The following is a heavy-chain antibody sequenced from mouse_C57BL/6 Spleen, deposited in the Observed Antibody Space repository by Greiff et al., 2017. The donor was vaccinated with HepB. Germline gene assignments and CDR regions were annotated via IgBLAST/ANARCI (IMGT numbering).Heavy chain of an antibody. CDR1: GYTFTSYW. D-gene: IGHD3-2*02. CDR3: SRADNSGYPYYAMDY. CDR2: IYPGSGST. Sequence: QVQLQQSGAELVKPGASVKMSCKASGYTFTSYWITWVKQRPGQGLEWIGDIYPGSGSTNYNEKFKSKATLTVDTSSSTAYMQLSSLTTEDSAVYYCSRADNSGYPYYAMDYWGQGTSVTVSS. J-gene: IGHJ4*01. V-gene: IGHV1-55*01.